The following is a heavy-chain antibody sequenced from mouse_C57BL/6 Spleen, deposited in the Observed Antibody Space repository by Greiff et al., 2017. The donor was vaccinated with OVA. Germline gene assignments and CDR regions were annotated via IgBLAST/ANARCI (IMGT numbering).Heavy chain of an antibody. J-gene: IGHJ4*01. CDR2: INPNYGTT. D-gene: IGHD1-1*01. CDR1: GYSFTDYN. V-gene: IGHV1-39*01. Sequence: VHVKQSGPELVKPGASVKISCKASGYSFTDYNMNWVKQSNGKSLEWIGVINPNYGTTSYNQKFKGKATLTVDQSSSTAYMQLNSLTSEDSAVYYCAREDYYGSSYYAMDYWGQGTSVTVSS. CDR3: AREDYYGSSYYAMDY.